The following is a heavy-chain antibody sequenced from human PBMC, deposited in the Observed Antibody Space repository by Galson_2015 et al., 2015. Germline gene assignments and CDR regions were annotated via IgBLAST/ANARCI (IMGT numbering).Heavy chain of an antibody. CDR3: ARAPDRYWLPIARLKSLGPGPFDY. J-gene: IGHJ4*02. CDR2: INHSGST. V-gene: IGHV4-34*01. Sequence: ETLSLTCAVYGGSFSGYYWSWIRQPPGKGLEWIGEINHSGSTNYNPSLKSRVTISVDTSKNQFSLKLSSVTAADTAVYYCARAPDRYWLPIARLKSLGPGPFDYWGQGTLVTVSS. D-gene: IGHD2-8*02. CDR1: GGSFSGYY.